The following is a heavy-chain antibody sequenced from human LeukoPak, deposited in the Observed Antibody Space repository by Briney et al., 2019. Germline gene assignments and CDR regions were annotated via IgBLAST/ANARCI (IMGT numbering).Heavy chain of an antibody. V-gene: IGHV4-59*12. CDR3: ARDGGLRACSSTSCYLDY. CDR2: IYYSGST. Sequence: SETLSLTCTVSGGSISSYYWSWIRQPPGKGLEWIGYIYYSGSTNYNPSLKSRVTISVDTSKNQFSLKLSSVTAADTAVYYCARDGGLRACSSTSCYLDYWGQGTLVTVSS. J-gene: IGHJ4*02. CDR1: GGSISSYY. D-gene: IGHD2-2*01.